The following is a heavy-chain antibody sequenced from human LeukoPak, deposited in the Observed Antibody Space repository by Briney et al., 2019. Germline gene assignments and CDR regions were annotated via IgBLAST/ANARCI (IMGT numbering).Heavy chain of an antibody. J-gene: IGHJ5*02. CDR1: GDTFTSDY. CDR2: VHSSGGVI. V-gene: IGHV1-46*01. D-gene: IGHD1-26*01. Sequence: GASVKVSCKASGDTFTSDYMNWVRQAPGQGLEWMGIVHSSGGVIKYAQEFQDRVTMTRDTSTSTVYMELSSLRSEDTAVYYCAGSSHQRNWFDPWGQGTLVTVSS. CDR3: AGSSHQRNWFDP.